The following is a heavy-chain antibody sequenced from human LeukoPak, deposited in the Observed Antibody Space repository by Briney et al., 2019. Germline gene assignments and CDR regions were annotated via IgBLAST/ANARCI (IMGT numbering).Heavy chain of an antibody. CDR2: IRYDGSNK. J-gene: IGHJ5*02. V-gene: IGHV3-30*02. CDR3: AKDRNDILTGYKNWFDP. CDR1: GFTFSSYG. D-gene: IGHD3-9*01. Sequence: PGGSLRLSCAASGFTFSSYGMHWVRQAPGKGLEWVAFIRYDGSNKYYADSVKGRFTISRDNSKNTLYLQMNSLRAEDTAVYYCAKDRNDILTGYKNWFDPWGQGTLVTVSS.